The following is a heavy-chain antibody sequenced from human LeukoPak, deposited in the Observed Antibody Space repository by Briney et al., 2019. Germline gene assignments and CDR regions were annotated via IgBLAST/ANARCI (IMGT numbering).Heavy chain of an antibody. D-gene: IGHD6-13*01. V-gene: IGHV4-59*01. CDR3: ARNLIPEQLVMNF. J-gene: IGHJ4*02. CDR1: GGSISNYY. Sequence: PSETLSLTCTVPGGSISNYYWNWIRQPPGKGLEWIGYIYYTGSTNCNPSLKSRVTMSVDTSKNQFSLNLKSVTPEDTAVYYCARNLIPEQLVMNFWGQGTLVTVSS. CDR2: IYYTGST.